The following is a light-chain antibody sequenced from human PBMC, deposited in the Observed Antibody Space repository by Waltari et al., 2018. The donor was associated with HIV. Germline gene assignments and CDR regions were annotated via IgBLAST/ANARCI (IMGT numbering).Light chain of an antibody. V-gene: IGLV2-8*01. J-gene: IGLJ2*01. Sequence: QSALTQPHSASGSPGQSVNISCTGGDNNINDYNYLSWDQQHSDKPPKLIIFEVTKRPSGVPDRFSGSKSGNTASLFVSGLQPEDEATYFCSSFAGTNKLFGGGTKLTVL. CDR2: EVT. CDR3: SSFAGTNKL. CDR1: DNNINDYNY.